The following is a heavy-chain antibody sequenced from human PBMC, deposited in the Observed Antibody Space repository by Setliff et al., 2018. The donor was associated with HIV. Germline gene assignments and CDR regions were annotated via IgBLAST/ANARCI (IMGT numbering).Heavy chain of an antibody. CDR3: ARAYYYDSSGYYHIYPDAFDI. CDR1: GYSFTSYW. V-gene: IGHV5-51*01. D-gene: IGHD3-22*01. CDR2: IYPGDSDT. Sequence: PGESLKISCKGSGYSFTSYWIGWVRQMPGKGLEWMGIIYPGDSDTRYSPPFQGQVTISADKSISTAYLQWSSLKASDTAMYYCARAYYYDSSGYYHIYPDAFDIWGQGTMVTVSS. J-gene: IGHJ3*02.